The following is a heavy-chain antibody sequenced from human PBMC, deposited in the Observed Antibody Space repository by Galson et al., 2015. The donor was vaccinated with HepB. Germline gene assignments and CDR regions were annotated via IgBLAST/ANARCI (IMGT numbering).Heavy chain of an antibody. Sequence: SLRLSCAASGFTFSSYAMHWVRQAPGKGLEWVAVISYDGSNKYYADSVKGRFTISRDNSKNTLYLQMNSLRAEDTAVYYCARGMDGYNLSDAFDIWGQGTMVTVSS. CDR1: GFTFSSYA. D-gene: IGHD5-24*01. CDR2: ISYDGSNK. J-gene: IGHJ3*02. V-gene: IGHV3-30-3*01. CDR3: ARGMDGYNLSDAFDI.